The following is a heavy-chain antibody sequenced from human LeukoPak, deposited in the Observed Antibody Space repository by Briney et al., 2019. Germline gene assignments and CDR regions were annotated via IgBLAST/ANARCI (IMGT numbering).Heavy chain of an antibody. Sequence: LSQTLSLTCAIFGDSVSNNRVTWSWIRQSPSRGLEWLGRTYYTSEWYTAYAVSVKSRIIIIPDTSKNQFSLQLNSMTPEDTAVYFCARDQSWTTGFDIWGQGTMVTVSS. CDR3: ARDQSWTTGFDI. V-gene: IGHV6-1*01. CDR2: TYYTSEWYT. J-gene: IGHJ3*02. D-gene: IGHD2-8*02. CDR1: GDSVSNNRVT.